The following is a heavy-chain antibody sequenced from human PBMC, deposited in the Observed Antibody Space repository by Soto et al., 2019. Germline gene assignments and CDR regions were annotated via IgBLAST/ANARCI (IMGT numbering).Heavy chain of an antibody. Sequence: GGSLRLSCAAPGFTFSSYSMTWVRQAPGKGPEWVSYISSSSSTIYYADSEKGRFTISRDNAKISLYLQMNSLRDEDTAVYYCSRVVAVAEVFDYWGQRTLVTVSS. CDR1: GFTFSSYS. CDR2: ISSSSSTI. J-gene: IGHJ4*02. D-gene: IGHD6-19*01. CDR3: SRVVAVAEVFDY. V-gene: IGHV3-48*02.